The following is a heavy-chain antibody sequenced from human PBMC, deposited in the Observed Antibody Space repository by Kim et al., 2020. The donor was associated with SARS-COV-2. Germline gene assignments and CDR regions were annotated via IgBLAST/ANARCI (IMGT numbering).Heavy chain of an antibody. CDR3: ARGHKSKDIVVVVPWDY. D-gene: IGHD2-15*01. CDR2: INHSGST. CDR1: GGSFSGYY. V-gene: IGHV4-34*01. J-gene: IGHJ4*02. Sequence: SETLSLTCAVYGGSFSGYYWSWIRQPPGKGLEWIGEINHSGSTNYNPSLKSRVTISVDTSKNQFSLKLSSVTAADTAVYYCARGHKSKDIVVVVPWDYWGQGTLVTVSS.